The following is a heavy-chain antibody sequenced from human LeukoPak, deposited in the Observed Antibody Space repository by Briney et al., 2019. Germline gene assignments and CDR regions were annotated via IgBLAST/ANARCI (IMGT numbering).Heavy chain of an antibody. D-gene: IGHD1-1*01. Sequence: GGSLRLSCAASGFTVSSNYMSWVRQAPGKGLEWVSVIYSGGSTYYADSVKGRFTISRDNSKNTLYLQMNSLRAEDTAVYYCARVVARERRYAFDIWGQGTMVTVSS. V-gene: IGHV3-53*01. J-gene: IGHJ3*02. CDR2: IYSGGST. CDR3: ARVVARERRYAFDI. CDR1: GFTVSSNY.